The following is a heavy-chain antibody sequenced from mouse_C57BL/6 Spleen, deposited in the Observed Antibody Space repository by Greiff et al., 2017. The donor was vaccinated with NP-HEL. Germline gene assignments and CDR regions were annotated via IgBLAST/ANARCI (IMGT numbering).Heavy chain of an antibody. CDR3: ASIDSSGLGFAY. J-gene: IGHJ3*01. CDR2: INPNNGGT. Sequence: EVQLQESGPELVKPGASVKIPCKASGYTFTDYNMDWVKQSHGKSLEWIGDINPNNGGTIYNQKFKGKATLTVDKSSSTAYMELRSLTSEDTAVYYCASIDSSGLGFAYWGQGTLVTVSA. D-gene: IGHD3-2*02. V-gene: IGHV1-18*01. CDR1: GYTFTDYN.